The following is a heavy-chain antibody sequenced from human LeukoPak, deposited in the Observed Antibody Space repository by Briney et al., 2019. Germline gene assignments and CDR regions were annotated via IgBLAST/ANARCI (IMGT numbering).Heavy chain of an antibody. D-gene: IGHD6-13*01. CDR1: GYTFTSYG. CDR2: ISAYNGNT. Sequence: GASVKVSCKASGYTFTSYGISWVRQAPGQGLEWLGWISAYNGNTNYAQKLQGRVTMTTDTSTSTAYMELRSLRSDDTAVYYCARDLGINFIRPLDYWGQGTLVTVSS. V-gene: IGHV1-18*01. CDR3: ARDLGINFIRPLDY. J-gene: IGHJ4*02.